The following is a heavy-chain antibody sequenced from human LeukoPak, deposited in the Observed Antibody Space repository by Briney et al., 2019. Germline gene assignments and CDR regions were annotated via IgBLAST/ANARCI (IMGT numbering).Heavy chain of an antibody. J-gene: IGHJ4*02. Sequence: NRGESLKISCKGSGYSFTSYWISWVRQMPGKGLEWMGRIDPSDSYTDYSPSLQGHVTISADKSISTAYLQWRSLKASDTAMYYCATNSYFDYWGQGTLVTVSS. D-gene: IGHD1-1*01. CDR3: ATNSYFDY. V-gene: IGHV5-10-1*01. CDR2: IDPSDSYT. CDR1: GYSFTSYW.